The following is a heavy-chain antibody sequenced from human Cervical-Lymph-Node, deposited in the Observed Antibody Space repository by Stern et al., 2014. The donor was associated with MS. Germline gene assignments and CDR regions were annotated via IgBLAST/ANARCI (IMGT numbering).Heavy chain of an antibody. D-gene: IGHD6-13*01. CDR1: GFTFSSYG. J-gene: IGHJ4*02. V-gene: IGHV3-33*01. Sequence: QVQLVESGGGVVQPGRSLRLSCAASGFTFSSYGMHWVRQAPGKGLEWGAVIWDDGINKYYADSVKGRFTISRDNSKNTLYLQMNSLRAEDTGVYSCARAGDSSSWYLDYWGQGTLVTVSS. CDR3: ARAGDSSSWYLDY. CDR2: IWDDGINK.